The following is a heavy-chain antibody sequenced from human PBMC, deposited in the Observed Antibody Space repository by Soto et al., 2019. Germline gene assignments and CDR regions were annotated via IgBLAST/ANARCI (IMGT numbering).Heavy chain of an antibody. CDR3: AKDYGDYNFNYGMDV. Sequence: GSLRLSCAASGFRFSAYAMHWVGQSPGKGLEWVAVISYEGSNRFYADSVKGRFTVSRDNSKNMVYLQMNSLRGEDTAVFYCAKDYGDYNFNYGMDVWGQGTTVTVSS. V-gene: IGHV3-30*18. D-gene: IGHD4-17*01. CDR1: GFRFSAYA. CDR2: ISYEGSNR. J-gene: IGHJ6*02.